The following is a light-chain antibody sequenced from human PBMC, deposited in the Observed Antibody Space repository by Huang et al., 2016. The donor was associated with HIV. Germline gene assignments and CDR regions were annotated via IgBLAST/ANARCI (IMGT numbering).Light chain of an antibody. CDR1: QSVSSD. CDR2: DAS. Sequence: EVVMTQSPATLSVSPGERATLSCRASQSVSSDLAWYQQKPGQAPRLLISDASTRATGIPARFSGSGSGTEFTLTVNNLQSEDFAVYYCQQYNNWPLTFGGGTKVEIK. V-gene: IGKV3-15*01. CDR3: QQYNNWPLT. J-gene: IGKJ4*01.